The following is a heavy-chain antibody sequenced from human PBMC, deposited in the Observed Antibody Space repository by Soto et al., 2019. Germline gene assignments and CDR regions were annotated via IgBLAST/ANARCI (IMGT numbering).Heavy chain of an antibody. CDR1: GGSISSYY. J-gene: IGHJ4*02. CDR3: ARVRGYSYGYGSFDY. Sequence: SETLSLTCTVSGGSISSYYWSWIRQPPGKGLEWIGYIYYSGSTNYNPSLKSRVTISVDTSKNQFSLKLSSVTAADTAVYYCARVRGYSYGYGSFDYWGQGTLVTAPQ. D-gene: IGHD5-18*01. CDR2: IYYSGST. V-gene: IGHV4-59*01.